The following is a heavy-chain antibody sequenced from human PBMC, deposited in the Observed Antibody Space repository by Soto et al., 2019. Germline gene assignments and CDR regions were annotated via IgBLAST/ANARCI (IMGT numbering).Heavy chain of an antibody. D-gene: IGHD3-10*01. CDR2: ISGGGDTT. CDR1: GFTLNKYA. J-gene: IGHJ4*02. CDR3: AKGRGGSGSLTPRVDF. Sequence: EVQLLESGGGLVQPGGSLRLSCAASGFTLNKYAMTWVRQAPGKGLEWVSAISGGGDTTSYADSVKGRFTVSRDGSKNTLYLQMSSLRAEDTALYYCAKGRGGSGSLTPRVDFWGQGTLVTVSS. V-gene: IGHV3-23*01.